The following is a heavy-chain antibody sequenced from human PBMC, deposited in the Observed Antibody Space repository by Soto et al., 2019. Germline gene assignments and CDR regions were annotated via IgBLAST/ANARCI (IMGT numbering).Heavy chain of an antibody. D-gene: IGHD3-22*01. J-gene: IGHJ6*02. CDR3: ARASDSSGYGMDV. Sequence: PGGSLRLSCAASGFTFSDYELNWVRQAPGKGLEWVAYISSSSSYIYYADSVKGRFTISRDNAKNSLYLQMNSLRAEDTAVYYCARASDSSGYGMDVWGQGTTVTVSS. V-gene: IGHV3-21*05. CDR1: GFTFSDYE. CDR2: ISSSSSYI.